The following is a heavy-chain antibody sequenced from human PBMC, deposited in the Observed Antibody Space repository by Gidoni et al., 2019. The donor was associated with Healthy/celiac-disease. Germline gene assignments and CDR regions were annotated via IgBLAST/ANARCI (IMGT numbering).Heavy chain of an antibody. V-gene: IGHV1-69*01. J-gene: IGHJ3*02. CDR1: GGTFSSYA. Sequence: QVQLVQSGAEVKKPGSSVKVSCKASGGTFSSYAISWVRQAPGQGLEWMGGIIPSFGTANYAQKFQGRVTITADESTSTAYMELSSLRSEDTAVYYCAIEGGDGYNVPLNAFDIWGQGTMVTVSS. D-gene: IGHD5-12*01. CDR3: AIEGGDGYNVPLNAFDI. CDR2: IIPSFGTA.